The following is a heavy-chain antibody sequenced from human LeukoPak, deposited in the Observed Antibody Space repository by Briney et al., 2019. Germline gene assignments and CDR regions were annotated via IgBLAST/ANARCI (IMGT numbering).Heavy chain of an antibody. CDR2: INPNSGGT. CDR3: VRTYYYDSSGYYYTLNAFDI. J-gene: IGHJ3*02. D-gene: IGHD3-22*01. V-gene: IGHV1-2*02. Sequence: ASVKVSCKASGYTFTGYYMHWVRQAPGQGLEWMGWINPNSGGTNYAQKFQGRVTMTRDTSISTAYMELSRLRSDDTAVYYCVRTYYYDSSGYYYTLNAFDIWGQGTMVTVSS. CDR1: GYTFTGYY.